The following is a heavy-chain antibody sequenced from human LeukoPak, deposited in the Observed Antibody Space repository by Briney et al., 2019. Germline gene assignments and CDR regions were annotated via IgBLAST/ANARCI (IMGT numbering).Heavy chain of an antibody. D-gene: IGHD1-1*01. J-gene: IGHJ4*02. V-gene: IGHV4-4*07. Sequence: PSETLSLTCNVSSVSIRSYYWSWIRQPAGGGLEWIGRIYISGNTNYNPSLKSRVTMSVDTSKNQFSLKLSSVTAADTAMYYCTREAGNTQYFDYWGQGTLVTVSS. CDR3: TREAGNTQYFDY. CDR2: IYISGNT. CDR1: SVSIRSYY.